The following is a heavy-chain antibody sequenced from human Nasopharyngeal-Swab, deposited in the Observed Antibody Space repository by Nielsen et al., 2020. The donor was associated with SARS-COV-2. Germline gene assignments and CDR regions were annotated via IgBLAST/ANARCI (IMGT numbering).Heavy chain of an antibody. J-gene: IGHJ5*02. CDR1: GFTFSSHA. CDR2: LIENGVDK. CDR3: ARPLSRDSTWTTEANWFDP. Sequence: GGSLRLSCVASGFTFSSHAMSWVRQAPGKGLEWVSGLIENGVDKYYAESVKGRFTVSRDNSRNTLYLQMNSLRAEDTALYHCARPLSRDSTWTTEANWFDPWGQGTLVTVSS. D-gene: IGHD6-13*01. V-gene: IGHV3-23*01.